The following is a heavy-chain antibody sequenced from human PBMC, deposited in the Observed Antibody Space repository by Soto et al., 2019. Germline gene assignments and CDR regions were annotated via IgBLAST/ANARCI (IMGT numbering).Heavy chain of an antibody. V-gene: IGHV5-51*01. Sequence: GESLKISCKGSGYSFTSYWIGWVRQMPGKGLEWMGIIYPGDSDTRYSPSFQGQVTISADKSISTAYLQWSSLKASDTAMYYCARAIAAAGSPYGMDVWGQGTTVTVSS. J-gene: IGHJ6*02. CDR2: IYPGDSDT. CDR1: GYSFTSYW. D-gene: IGHD6-13*01. CDR3: ARAIAAAGSPYGMDV.